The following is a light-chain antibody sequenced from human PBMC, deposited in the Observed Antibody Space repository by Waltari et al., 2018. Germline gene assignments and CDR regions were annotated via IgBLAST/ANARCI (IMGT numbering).Light chain of an antibody. CDR3: QSFDNMLSGGVV. J-gene: IGLJ2*01. V-gene: IGLV1-40*01. Sequence: QSVLTQQPSVSGTPGQRVTISCSRSTSNIGAGHDVPRYQPLPGTAPKHLIYGNNNRPSGVPDRFSGSKSGTSASLAITGLQADDEADYFCQSFDNMLSGGVVFGGGTKLAVL. CDR1: TSNIGAGHD. CDR2: GNN.